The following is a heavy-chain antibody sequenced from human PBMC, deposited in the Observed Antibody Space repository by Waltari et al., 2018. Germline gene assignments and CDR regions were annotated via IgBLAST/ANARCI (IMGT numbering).Heavy chain of an antibody. Sequence: EVQLLESGGGLVQPGGSLRLSCAASGFTFSSYAMSWVRQAPGKGLEWVSAISGSGGSTYYADSVKGRFTISRDNSKNTLYLQMNSLRAEDTAVYYCAKVPSSHPIAAAGIDYWGQGTLVTVSS. CDR3: AKVPSSHPIAAAGIDY. V-gene: IGHV3-23*01. CDR2: ISGSGGST. J-gene: IGHJ4*02. CDR1: GFTFSSYA. D-gene: IGHD6-13*01.